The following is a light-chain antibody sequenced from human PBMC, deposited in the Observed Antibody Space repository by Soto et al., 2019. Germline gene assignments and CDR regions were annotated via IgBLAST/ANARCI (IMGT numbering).Light chain of an antibody. CDR1: NSDVGSYNY. CDR2: EVS. Sequence: QSALTQPASVSGSPGQSITISCTGGNSDVGSYNYVSWYRHHPGKAPKLIIYEVSNRPSGVSNRFSGSKSGNTASLTISGLQAEDEADFYCQSYDSRLRAWVFGTGTKLTVL. V-gene: IGLV2-14*01. CDR3: QSYDSRLRAWV. J-gene: IGLJ1*01.